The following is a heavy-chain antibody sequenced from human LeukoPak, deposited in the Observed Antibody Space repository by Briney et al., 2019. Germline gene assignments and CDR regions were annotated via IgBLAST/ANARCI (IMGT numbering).Heavy chain of an antibody. CDR1: GFTFSSYA. Sequence: GGSLRLSCAASGFTFSSYAMSWVRQAPGKGLEWVSAISGSGGSTYYADSVKGRFTISRDNSKNTLYLQMNSLRAEDTAVYYCAKDPVGSSWYSEYFDYWGQGTLVTVSS. V-gene: IGHV3-23*01. J-gene: IGHJ4*02. CDR2: ISGSGGST. D-gene: IGHD6-13*01. CDR3: AKDPVGSSWYSEYFDY.